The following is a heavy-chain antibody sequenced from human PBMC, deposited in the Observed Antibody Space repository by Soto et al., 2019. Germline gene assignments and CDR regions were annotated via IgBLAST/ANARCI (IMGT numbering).Heavy chain of an antibody. CDR2: IYYSGST. Sequence: SETLSLTCTVSGGSSSSSSYYWGWIRQPPGKGLEWIGSIYYSGSTYYNPSLKSRVTISVDTSKNQFSLKLSSVTAADTAVYYCAVLGYCSSTSCYLEDYYYYGMDVWGQGTTVTVSS. V-gene: IGHV4-39*01. D-gene: IGHD2-2*01. CDR3: AVLGYCSSTSCYLEDYYYYGMDV. J-gene: IGHJ6*02. CDR1: GGSSSSSSYY.